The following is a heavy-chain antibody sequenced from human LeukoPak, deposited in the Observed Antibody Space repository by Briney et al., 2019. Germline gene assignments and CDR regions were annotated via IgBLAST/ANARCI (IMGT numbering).Heavy chain of an antibody. V-gene: IGHV4-59*01. CDR3: ARAHYFDSSGYYSSTYYYYMDV. CDR1: GGSISNYY. D-gene: IGHD3-22*01. CDR2: ISYSGST. J-gene: IGHJ6*03. Sequence: SETLSLTCTVSGGSISNYYWTWIRQPPGKGLEWIGYISYSGSTKDNPSLKSRVTISIDTSKNQFSLKLSSVTAADTAVYYCARAHYFDSSGYYSSTYYYYMDVWGKGTTVTVSS.